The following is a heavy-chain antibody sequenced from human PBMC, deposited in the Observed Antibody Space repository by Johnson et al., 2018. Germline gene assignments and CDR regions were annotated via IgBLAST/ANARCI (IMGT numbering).Heavy chain of an antibody. V-gene: IGHV3-21*01. CDR2: ISSSSSYI. CDR1: GFTFSSYS. D-gene: IGHD3-22*01. Sequence: VQLVQSGGGVVQPGRSXRLSCAASGFTFSSYSMNWVRPAPGKGLEWVSSISSSSSYISYADSGKGRFTISRDNAKNSLYLQMNSRRAEDTAVYYCARAADDSNGERYFQHWGQGTLVTVSS. CDR3: ARAADDSNGERYFQH. J-gene: IGHJ1*01.